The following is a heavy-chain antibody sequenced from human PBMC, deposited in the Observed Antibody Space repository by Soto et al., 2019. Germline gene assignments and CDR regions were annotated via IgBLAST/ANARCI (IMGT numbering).Heavy chain of an antibody. Sequence: ASVKVSCKVSGYTLTELSMHWVRQAPGKGLEWMGGFDPEDGETIYAQKFQGRVTMTEDTSTDTAYMELSSLRSEDTAVYYCATPDFWSGTTGYFDYWGQGTLVTVSS. D-gene: IGHD3-3*01. V-gene: IGHV1-24*01. CDR3: ATPDFWSGTTGYFDY. CDR1: GYTLTELS. CDR2: FDPEDGET. J-gene: IGHJ4*02.